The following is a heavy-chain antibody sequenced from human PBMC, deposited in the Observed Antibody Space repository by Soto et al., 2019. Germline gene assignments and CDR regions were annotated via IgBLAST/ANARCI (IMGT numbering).Heavy chain of an antibody. V-gene: IGHV4-34*01. CDR3: ARXHIVVVVAATPVNWFDP. J-gene: IGHJ5*02. CDR1: GGSFSCYY. D-gene: IGHD2-15*01. Sequence: SETLSLTCAVYGGSFSCYYWSWIRQPPGKGLEWIGEINHSGSTNYNPSLKSRVTISVDTSKNQFSLKLSSVTAADTAVYYCARXHIVVVVAATPVNWFDPWGPGTLVTVSS. CDR2: INHSGST.